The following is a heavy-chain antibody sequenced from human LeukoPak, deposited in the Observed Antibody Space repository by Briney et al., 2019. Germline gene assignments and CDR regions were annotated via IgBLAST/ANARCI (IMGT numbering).Heavy chain of an antibody. CDR1: GGSISSSSYY. Sequence: SETLSLTCTVSGGSISSSSYYWGWIRQPPGKGLEWIGSIYYSGSTYYNPSLKSRVTISVDTSKNQFSLKLSSVTAADTAVYYCARQGRMATRGEFDYWGQGTLVTVSS. V-gene: IGHV4-39*07. CDR3: ARQGRMATRGEFDY. D-gene: IGHD5-24*01. CDR2: IYYSGST. J-gene: IGHJ4*02.